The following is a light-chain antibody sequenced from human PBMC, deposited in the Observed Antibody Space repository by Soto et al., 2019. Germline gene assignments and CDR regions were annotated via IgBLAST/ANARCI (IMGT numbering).Light chain of an antibody. V-gene: IGKV1-33*01. CDR1: QDIMKY. CDR2: DVS. J-gene: IGKJ4*01. CDR3: QRYDYLPLS. Sequence: DIPLTQSPSSLSASIGDRVTITCQASQDIMKYLNWYQQKAGTAPKLLIYDVSNLQSGVPSRFSGSGSGTEFILTISSLQPEDVATYYCQRYDYLPLSFGGGTKVDLK.